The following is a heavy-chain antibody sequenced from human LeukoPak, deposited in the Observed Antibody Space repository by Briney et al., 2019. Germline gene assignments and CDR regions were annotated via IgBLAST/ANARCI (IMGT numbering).Heavy chain of an antibody. CDR1: GLTFSTYG. V-gene: IGHV3-30*18. D-gene: IGHD6-19*01. CDR2: ISYDESNE. Sequence: GRSLRLSCAASGLTFSTYGMHWVRQAPGMGLEWVALISYDESNEYYADSVKGRFSVSRDNSKNTLYLQMNSLRAEDTAVYYCAKDREVAGTFLPDYWGQGTLVTVSS. J-gene: IGHJ4*02. CDR3: AKDREVAGTFLPDY.